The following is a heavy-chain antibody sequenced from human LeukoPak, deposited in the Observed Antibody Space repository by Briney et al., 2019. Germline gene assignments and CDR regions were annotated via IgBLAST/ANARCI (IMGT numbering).Heavy chain of an antibody. CDR1: GGSISSSSYY. V-gene: IGHV4-39*07. D-gene: IGHD3-3*01. CDR2: IYYSGST. J-gene: IGHJ5*02. CDR3: ARDATIFGVVIIGWFDP. Sequence: PSETPSLTCTVSGGSISSSSYYWGWIRQPPGKGLEWIGSIYYSGSTYYNPSLKSRVTISVDTSKNQFSLKLSSVTAADTAVYYCARDATIFGVVIIGWFDPWGQGTLVTVSS.